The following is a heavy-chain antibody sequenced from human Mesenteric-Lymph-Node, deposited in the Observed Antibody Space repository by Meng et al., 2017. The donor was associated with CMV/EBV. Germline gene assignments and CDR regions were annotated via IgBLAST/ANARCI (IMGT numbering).Heavy chain of an antibody. D-gene: IGHD6-13*01. CDR3: ASEYSSSSL. CDR2: INPNSGGT. J-gene: IGHJ4*02. CDR1: GYSFTSYW. Sequence: GGSLRLSCKGSGYSFTSYWIGWVRQMPGKGLEWMGWINPNSGGTNYAQKFQGRVTMTRDTSISTAYMELSRLRSDDTAVYYCASEYSSSSLWGQGTLVTVSS. V-gene: IGHV1-2*02.